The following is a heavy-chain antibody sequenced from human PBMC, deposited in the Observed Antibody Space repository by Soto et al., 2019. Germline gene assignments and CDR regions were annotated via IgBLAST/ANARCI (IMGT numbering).Heavy chain of an antibody. CDR3: ARDRLGSLDY. J-gene: IGHJ4*02. CDR2: ISSSGSTI. Sequence: GALLGSCSASGCTFSSYEMNWVRQAPGKGLEWVSYISSSGSTIYYADSVKGRFTISRDNAKNSLYLQMNSLRAEDTAVYYCARDRLGSLDYWGQGTVVTGLL. CDR1: GCTFSSYE. D-gene: IGHD2-15*01. V-gene: IGHV3-48*03.